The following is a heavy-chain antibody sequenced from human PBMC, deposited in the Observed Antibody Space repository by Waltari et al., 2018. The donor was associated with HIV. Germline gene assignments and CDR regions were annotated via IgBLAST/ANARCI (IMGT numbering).Heavy chain of an antibody. J-gene: IGHJ6*02. CDR3: AKQWKRPYYGMDV. V-gene: IGHV3-30*02. D-gene: IGHD6-19*01. CDR1: GFVFRPYG. Sequence: QVQLEESGGVVVQPGGSLSLSCYASGFVFRPYGMHWVRQAPGKGLEWVSFIRFDGSNKYYADSVKGRFTISRDNSKNILYLQINSLRAADTAVYYCAKQWKRPYYGMDVWGQGTTVTVSS. CDR2: IRFDGSNK.